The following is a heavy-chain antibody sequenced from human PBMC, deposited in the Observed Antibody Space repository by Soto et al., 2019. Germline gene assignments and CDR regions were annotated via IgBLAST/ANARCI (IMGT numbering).Heavy chain of an antibody. V-gene: IGHV3-23*01. D-gene: IGHD3-10*01. J-gene: IGHJ3*02. CDR1: GFTFSTYA. CDR2: ISGSGGST. Sequence: GGSLRLSCAASGFTFSTYAMSWVRQAPGKGLVWVSAISGSGGSTFYADSVKGRFTISRDNYMNTLYLQMNSLRTEDTAVYYCAHPRGFGVFDAYDIWGPGTMVTVSS. CDR3: AHPRGFGVFDAYDI.